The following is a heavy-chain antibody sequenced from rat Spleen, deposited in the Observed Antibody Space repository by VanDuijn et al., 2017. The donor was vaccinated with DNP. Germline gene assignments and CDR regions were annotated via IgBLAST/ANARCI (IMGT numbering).Heavy chain of an antibody. J-gene: IGHJ3*01. CDR2: ITNVGGST. D-gene: IGHD4-3*01. Sequence: EVQLVESGGGLVQPGRSLKLSCAASGFTFSNYGMAWVRQAPMKGLEWVASITNVGGSTYYRDPVKGGFTICRDNVKSILYLRMNSLRSDETDTYFCTRGGSYFGDWFGYWGQGNVVTVSS. CDR1: GFTFSNYG. V-gene: IGHV5-46*01. CDR3: TRGGSYFGDWFGY.